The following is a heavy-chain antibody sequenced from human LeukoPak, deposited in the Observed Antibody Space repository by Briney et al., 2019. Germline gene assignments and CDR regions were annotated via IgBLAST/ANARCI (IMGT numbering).Heavy chain of an antibody. J-gene: IGHJ4*02. V-gene: IGHV3-64*01. CDR3: ARETGWYDY. D-gene: IGHD6-19*01. Sequence: GGSLRLSCAASGFTFSSYGMHWVRQAPGKGLEYVSAISSNGGATYYGNSVKGRFTISRDNSKNTLYLQMGSLRPEDMAVYYCARETGWYDYWGQGTLVTVSS. CDR2: ISSNGGAT. CDR1: GFTFSSYG.